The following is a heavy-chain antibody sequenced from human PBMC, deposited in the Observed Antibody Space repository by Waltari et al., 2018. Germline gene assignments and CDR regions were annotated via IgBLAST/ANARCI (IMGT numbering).Heavy chain of an antibody. CDR3: AKGAVTGTTWYYFDH. D-gene: IGHD1-7*01. J-gene: IGHJ4*02. CDR2: ISWNSDVI. CDR1: GFTFDAYA. V-gene: IGHV3-9*03. Sequence: EVQLVESGGGLVQPARSLRLSCAASGFTFDAYAMHWVRQAPGKGLEWVSGISWNSDVINYADSVQGRFTVSRDNAKSSLYLQMNSLRPEDMALYYCAKGAVTGTTWYYFDHWGQGTLVTVSS.